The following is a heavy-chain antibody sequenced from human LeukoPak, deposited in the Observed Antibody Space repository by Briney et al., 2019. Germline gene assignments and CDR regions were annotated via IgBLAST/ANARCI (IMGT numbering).Heavy chain of an antibody. CDR2: IYYSGST. Sequence: SETLSLTCTVSGGSISSSSYYWGWIRQPPGKGLEWIGSIYYSGSTYYNPSLKSRVTISVDTSKNQFSLKLSSVTAADTAVYCCARNARSSSWNHPHHPDYWGQGTLVTVSS. D-gene: IGHD6-13*01. CDR1: GGSISSSSYY. CDR3: ARNARSSSWNHPHHPDY. J-gene: IGHJ4*02. V-gene: IGHV4-39*01.